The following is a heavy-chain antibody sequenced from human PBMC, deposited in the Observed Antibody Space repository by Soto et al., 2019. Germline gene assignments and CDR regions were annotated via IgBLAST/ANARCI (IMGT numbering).Heavy chain of an antibody. D-gene: IGHD3-10*01. CDR1: GYTFTSYA. CDR2: INAGNGNT. V-gene: IGHV1-3*01. Sequence: GASVKVSCKAFGYTFTSYAMHWVRQAPGQRLERMGWINAGNGNTKYSQKFQGRVTITRDTSASTAYMELSSLRSEDTAVYYCARSNLWFGEYICYYYYGMDVWGQGTTVTVSS. CDR3: ARSNLWFGEYICYYYYGMDV. J-gene: IGHJ6*02.